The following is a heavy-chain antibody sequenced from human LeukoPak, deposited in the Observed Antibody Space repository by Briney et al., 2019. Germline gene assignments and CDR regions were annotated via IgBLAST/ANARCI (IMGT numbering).Heavy chain of an antibody. D-gene: IGHD2-2*01. Sequence: PSETLSLTCAVSGYSISSGYYWGWIRQPPGKGLAWIGSIYHSGSTYYNPSLKSRVTISVDTSKNQFSLKLSSVTAADTAVYYCARHPPSSDCSSTSCYVYYYYMDVWGKGTTVTVSS. J-gene: IGHJ6*03. CDR2: IYHSGST. V-gene: IGHV4-38-2*01. CDR1: GYSISSGYY. CDR3: ARHPPSSDCSSTSCYVYYYYMDV.